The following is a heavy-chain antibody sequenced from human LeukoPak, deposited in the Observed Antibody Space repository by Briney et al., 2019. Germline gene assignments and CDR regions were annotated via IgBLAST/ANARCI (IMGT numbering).Heavy chain of an antibody. CDR1: RFTLSIYE. Sequence: GGALRLSCAASRFTLSIYEKKRVRQAPGKGLERGSYISATGISLYYPDPVQGRFTISRDNVKKLLYLQMISTRAEGTPVYYCARVQRGIAVALDYWGQGALATVSS. CDR2: ISATGISL. V-gene: IGHV3-48*03. J-gene: IGHJ4*02. D-gene: IGHD6-19*01. CDR3: ARVQRGIAVALDY.